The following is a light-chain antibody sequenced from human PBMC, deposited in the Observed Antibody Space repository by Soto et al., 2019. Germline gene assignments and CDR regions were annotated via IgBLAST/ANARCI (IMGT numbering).Light chain of an antibody. CDR1: SSDVGGYSF. V-gene: IGLV2-11*01. CDR2: DVT. Sequence: QSALTQPRSVSGSPGQSVTISCTGTSSDVGGYSFVSWYQQHPGKDPKLMIYDVTKRPSGVPDRFSGSKSGNTASLTISRLQDEDEADYYCCSYAGSYTYVFGTGTKLTVL. J-gene: IGLJ1*01. CDR3: CSYAGSYTYV.